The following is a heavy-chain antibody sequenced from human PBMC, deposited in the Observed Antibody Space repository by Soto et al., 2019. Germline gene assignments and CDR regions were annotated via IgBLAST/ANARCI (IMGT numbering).Heavy chain of an antibody. J-gene: IGHJ4*02. CDR1: GGSISSGDYY. V-gene: IGHV4-30-4*01. CDR3: ARATPTAAVEY. Sequence: SEPLSLTCTVSGGSISSGDYYWSWIRQPPGKGLEWIGYISYSGSTYYNPSLTSRVTISADTSKNQFSLKLSSVTAADTAVYYCARATPTAAVEYWGQGSLVTVSS. CDR2: ISYSGST. D-gene: IGHD1-1*01.